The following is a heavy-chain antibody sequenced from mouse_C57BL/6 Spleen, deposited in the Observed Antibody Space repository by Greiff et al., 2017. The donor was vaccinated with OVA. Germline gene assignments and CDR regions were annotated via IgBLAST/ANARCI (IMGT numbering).Heavy chain of an antibody. V-gene: IGHV8-12*01. Sequence: QVTLKVSGPGILQSSQTLSLTCSFSGFSLSTSGMGVSGISQPSGKGLEWLAHINWDDDKRYNPSLKSRLTIAKDTSRNQVFLKITSVDTADTATYSCARGGSSRYYFDYWGQGTTLTVSS. J-gene: IGHJ2*01. CDR3: ARGGSSRYYFDY. CDR1: GFSLSTSGMG. CDR2: INWDDDK. D-gene: IGHD1-1*01.